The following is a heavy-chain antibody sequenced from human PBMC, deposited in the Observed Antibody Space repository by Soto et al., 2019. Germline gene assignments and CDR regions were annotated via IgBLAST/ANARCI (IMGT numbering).Heavy chain of an antibody. CDR3: ARGSGADAFDI. Sequence: SVKVSCKVSGGTFNIRWVRQAPGQGLEWMGGIVPVIDTANYARKFQGRVVISADRATNIVYMEMMSLTLEDTAVYYCARGSGADAFDIWGQGTMVAV. CDR2: IVPVIDTA. V-gene: IGHV1-69*06. J-gene: IGHJ3*02. D-gene: IGHD7-27*01. CDR1: GGTFN.